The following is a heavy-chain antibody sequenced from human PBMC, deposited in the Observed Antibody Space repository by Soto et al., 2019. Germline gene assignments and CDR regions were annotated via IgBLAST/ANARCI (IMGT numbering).Heavy chain of an antibody. CDR3: ARDLGGSYYAPVDY. Sequence: QVQLVQSGAEVKKPGASVKVSCKASGYTFTSYGISWVRQAPGQGLEWMGWISAYNGNTKYAQKRQGRVPTTTDTSTSTAYMELRSLRSDDTAVYYCARDLGGSYYAPVDYWGQGTLVTVSS. J-gene: IGHJ4*02. CDR1: GYTFTSYG. CDR2: ISAYNGNT. D-gene: IGHD1-26*01. V-gene: IGHV1-18*01.